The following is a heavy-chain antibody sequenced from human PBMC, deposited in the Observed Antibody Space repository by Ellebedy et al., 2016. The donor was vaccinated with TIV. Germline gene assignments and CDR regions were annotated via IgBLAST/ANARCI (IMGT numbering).Heavy chain of an antibody. D-gene: IGHD3-10*01. Sequence: GGSLRLXXAASGFTFSSYWMTWVRQAPGKGLEWMANIKQDGSEKYYVDSVKGRFTISRDNAKNSLYLQMNSLRAEDTAVYYCATTMVRGVTTGYWGQGTLVTVSS. J-gene: IGHJ4*02. V-gene: IGHV3-7*01. CDR2: IKQDGSEK. CDR3: ATTMVRGVTTGY. CDR1: GFTFSSYW.